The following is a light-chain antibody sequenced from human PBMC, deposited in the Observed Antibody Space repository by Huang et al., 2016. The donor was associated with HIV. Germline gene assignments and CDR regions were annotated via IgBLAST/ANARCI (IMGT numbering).Light chain of an antibody. J-gene: IGKJ1*01. Sequence: EIVLTQSPGTLSLSPGETATLSCRASLRISSSYLAWYQLKPGEAPRFLICGVSSRATGIPDRFSGSGSGTDFTLTINRLEPEDFAVYYCQQYSGSPWTFGQGTKVEIK. CDR3: QQYSGSPWT. CDR1: LRISSSY. V-gene: IGKV3-20*01. CDR2: GVS.